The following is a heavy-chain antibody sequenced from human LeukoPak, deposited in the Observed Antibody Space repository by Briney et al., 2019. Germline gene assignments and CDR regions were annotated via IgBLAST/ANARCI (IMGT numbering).Heavy chain of an antibody. CDR1: GGSISSGSYY. CDR2: IYTSGST. V-gene: IGHV4-61*02. Sequence: KPSETLSLTCTVSGGSISSGSYYWSWIRQPAGKGLEWIGRIYTSGSTNYNPSLKSRVTTSVDTFKNQFSLKLSSVTAADTAVYYCARVGKDPDVWGKGTTVTVSS. CDR3: ARVGKDPDV. J-gene: IGHJ6*04.